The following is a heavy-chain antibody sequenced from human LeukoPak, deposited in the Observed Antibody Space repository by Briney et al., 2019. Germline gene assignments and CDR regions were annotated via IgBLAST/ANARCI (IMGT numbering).Heavy chain of an antibody. CDR2: IRGSGDT. Sequence: GGSLRLSCAASGFPFSNNVMSWVRQAPGRGLDWLSAIRGSGDTYYADSVKGRSTISRDNSKNMLYLQMNSLRAEDTAVYYCAKTFPYGTTWYGFCDYWGQGALVTVSS. CDR1: GFPFSNNV. V-gene: IGHV3-23*01. D-gene: IGHD3-3*01. J-gene: IGHJ4*02. CDR3: AKTFPYGTTWYGFCDY.